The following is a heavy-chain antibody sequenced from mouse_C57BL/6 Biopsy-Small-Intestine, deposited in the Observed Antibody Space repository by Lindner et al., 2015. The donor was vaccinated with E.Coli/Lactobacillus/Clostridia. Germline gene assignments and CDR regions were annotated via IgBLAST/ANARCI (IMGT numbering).Heavy chain of an antibody. V-gene: IGHV5-17*01. CDR1: GFTFSDYG. Sequence: VQLQESGGGLVKPGGSLKLSCAASGFTFSDYGMHWVRQAPEKGLEWIAYISRGGGTIYYADTVKGRFTISRDNAKNTLFLQMTSLRSEDTAMYFCARRGEDYFAMDCWGQGTSSHRLR. J-gene: IGHJ4*01. CDR3: ARRGEDYFAMDC. CDR2: ISRGGGTI.